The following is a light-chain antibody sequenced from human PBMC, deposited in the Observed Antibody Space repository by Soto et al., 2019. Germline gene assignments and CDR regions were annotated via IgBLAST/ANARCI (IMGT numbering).Light chain of an antibody. Sequence: SSELTQPPSVSVSPGQTASITCSGDKLGDKYAYWYQQTPGQSPVLVIYQDTKRPSWIPERLSGSNSANTATLTISGTQALDEADYFCQAWDSSTAHVVFGGGTKVTVL. J-gene: IGLJ2*01. V-gene: IGLV3-1*01. CDR1: KLGDKY. CDR3: QAWDSSTAHVV. CDR2: QDT.